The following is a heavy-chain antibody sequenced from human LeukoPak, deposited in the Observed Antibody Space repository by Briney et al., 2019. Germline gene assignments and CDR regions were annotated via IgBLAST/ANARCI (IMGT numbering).Heavy chain of an antibody. CDR1: GGSISSYY. Sequence: SETLSLTCTVSGGSISSYYWSWIWQPPGKGLEWIGYIYYSGSTNYNPSLKSRVTISVDTSKNQFSLKLSSVTAADTAVYYCARGSRWLQLRAFDYWGQGTLVTVSS. D-gene: IGHD5-24*01. J-gene: IGHJ4*02. CDR3: ARGSRWLQLRAFDY. V-gene: IGHV4-59*01. CDR2: IYYSGST.